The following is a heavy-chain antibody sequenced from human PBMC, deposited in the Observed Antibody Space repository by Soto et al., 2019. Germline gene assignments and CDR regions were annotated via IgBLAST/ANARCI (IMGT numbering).Heavy chain of an antibody. J-gene: IGHJ6*02. D-gene: IGHD6-13*01. CDR1: GYTFTGYY. CDR3: ARAAAVNYYYGMDV. V-gene: IGHV1-2*04. CDR2: INPNSGGT. Sequence: GPPVKVSCKASGYTFTGYYMHWVRQAPGQGLEWMGWINPNSGGTNYAQKFQGWVTMTRDTSISTAYMELSRLRSDDTAVYYCARAAAVNYYYGMDVWGQGTTVTVSS.